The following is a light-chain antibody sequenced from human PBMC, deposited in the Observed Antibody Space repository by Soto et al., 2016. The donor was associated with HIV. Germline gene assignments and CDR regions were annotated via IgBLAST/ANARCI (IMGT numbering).Light chain of an antibody. Sequence: DIQMTQSPSTLSSCIGDRVTITCRASQSISNWLAWYQQKAGKAPKLLISKASSLESGVPPRFSGSGSGTEFTLTISSLQPDDFATYYCQQYDTYSRTFGQGTKVEMK. CDR1: QSISNW. V-gene: IGKV1-5*03. CDR3: QQYDTYSRT. CDR2: KAS. J-gene: IGKJ1*01.